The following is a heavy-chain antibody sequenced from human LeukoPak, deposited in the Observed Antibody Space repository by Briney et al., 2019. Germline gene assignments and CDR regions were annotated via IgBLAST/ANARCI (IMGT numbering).Heavy chain of an antibody. V-gene: IGHV1-18*01. J-gene: IGHJ4*02. CDR2: ISAYNGNT. CDR1: GYTFTSYG. D-gene: IGHD2-15*01. Sequence: ASVKVSCKASGYTFTSYGIIWVRQAPGQGLEWMGWISAYNGNTNYAQKLQGRVTMTTDTSTSTAYMELRSLRSDDTAVYYCARDGSFGYCSGGSCYYNFDYWGQGTLVTVSS. CDR3: ARDGSFGYCSGGSCYYNFDY.